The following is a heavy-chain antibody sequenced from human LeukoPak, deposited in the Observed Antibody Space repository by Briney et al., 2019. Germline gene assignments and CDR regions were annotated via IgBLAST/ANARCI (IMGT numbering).Heavy chain of an antibody. CDR2: IYSGGST. CDR1: GFTVSSNY. D-gene: IGHD2-2*01. V-gene: IGHV3-66*01. Sequence: GGSLRLCCAASGFTVSSNYMSWVRQAPGKGLEWVSVIYSGGSTYYADSVKGRFTISRDNSKNTLYLQMNSLRAEDTAVYYCASEPVTPNARFDIWGQGTMVTVSS. CDR3: ASEPVTPNARFDI. J-gene: IGHJ3*02.